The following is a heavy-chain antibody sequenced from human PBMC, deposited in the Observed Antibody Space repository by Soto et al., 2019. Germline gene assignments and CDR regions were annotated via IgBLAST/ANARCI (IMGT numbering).Heavy chain of an antibody. J-gene: IGHJ5*02. CDR2: VNPGSGDT. CDR3: ARMATFGSLNWFDP. CDR1: GYIFTNND. D-gene: IGHD3-16*01. V-gene: IGHV1-8*01. Sequence: ASVKVSCKASGYIFTNNDVSWVRQATGQGLEWMGWVNPGSGDTGYAQKFQGRVTMTRDISTATAYMELSSLRPDDTAIYYCARMATFGSLNWFDPWGQGTLVTVSS.